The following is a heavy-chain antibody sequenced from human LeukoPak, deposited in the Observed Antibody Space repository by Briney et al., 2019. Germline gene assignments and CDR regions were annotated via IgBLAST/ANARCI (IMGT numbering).Heavy chain of an antibody. Sequence: SETLSLTCTVSGGSISSYYWSWIRQPPGKGLEWIGYIYSSGSTNYNPSLKSRVTMSVDTSKNQFSLKLSSVTAADTAVYYCARDDSSYYYGMDVWGQGTTVTVSS. D-gene: IGHD3-22*01. CDR2: IYSSGST. CDR3: ARDDSSYYYGMDV. CDR1: GGSISSYY. J-gene: IGHJ6*02. V-gene: IGHV4-59*12.